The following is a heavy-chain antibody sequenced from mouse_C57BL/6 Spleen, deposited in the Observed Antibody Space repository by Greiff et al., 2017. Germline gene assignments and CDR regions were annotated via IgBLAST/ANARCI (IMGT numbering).Heavy chain of an antibody. CDR2: INPSNGGT. J-gene: IGHJ2*01. V-gene: IGHV1-53*01. D-gene: IGHD2-3*01. CDR1: GYTFTSYW. CDR3: ARSMDGDQFDY. Sequence: QVHVQQSGTELVKPGASVKLSCKASGYTFTSYWMHWVKQRPGQGLEWIGNINPSNGGTNYNEKFKSQATLTVDKSTSTAYVQMSSLTSEDTEVYYCARSMDGDQFDYWGQGTTLTVS.